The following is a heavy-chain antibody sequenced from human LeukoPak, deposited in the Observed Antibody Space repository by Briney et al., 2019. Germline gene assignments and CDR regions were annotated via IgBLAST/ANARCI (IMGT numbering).Heavy chain of an antibody. J-gene: IGHJ6*03. Sequence: PGGSLRLSCAASGFTFGSYAMSWVRQAPGKGLEWVSAISGSGGSTYYADSVKGRFTIYRDNSKNTLYLQMNSLRAEDTAVYYCAKTAWYYDFWSGYYEGWADYYYYYMDVWGKGTTVTVSS. V-gene: IGHV3-23*01. CDR3: AKTAWYYDFWSGYYEGWADYYYYYMDV. D-gene: IGHD3-3*01. CDR1: GFTFGSYA. CDR2: ISGSGGST.